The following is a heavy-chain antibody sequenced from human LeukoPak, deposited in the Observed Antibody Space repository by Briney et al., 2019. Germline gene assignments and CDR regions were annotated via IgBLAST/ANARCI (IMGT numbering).Heavy chain of an antibody. J-gene: IGHJ4*02. CDR3: AGDSDYYDSSGSDY. V-gene: IGHV3-7*01. CDR2: IKQDGSEK. D-gene: IGHD3-22*01. Sequence: GGSLRLSCAASGFTFSSYWMSWVRQAPGKGLEWVANIKQDGSEKYYVDSVKGRFTISRDNAKNSLYLQMNSLRAEDTAVYYCAGDSDYYDSSGSDYWGQGTLVTVSS. CDR1: GFTFSSYW.